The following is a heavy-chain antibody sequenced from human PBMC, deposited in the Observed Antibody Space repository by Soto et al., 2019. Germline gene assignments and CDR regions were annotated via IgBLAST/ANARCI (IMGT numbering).Heavy chain of an antibody. CDR1: GGSISSYY. Sequence: QVQLQESGPGLVKPSETLSLTCTVSGGSISSYYWSWIRQPPGKGLEWIGYTYYSGSTNYNPSLKSRVTISVHTSKNQFSLKLSSVTAADTAVYYCARASTVTTRGSRNNWFDPWGQGTLVTVSS. CDR3: ARASTVTTRGSRNNWFDP. CDR2: TYYSGST. V-gene: IGHV4-59*08. D-gene: IGHD4-17*01. J-gene: IGHJ5*02.